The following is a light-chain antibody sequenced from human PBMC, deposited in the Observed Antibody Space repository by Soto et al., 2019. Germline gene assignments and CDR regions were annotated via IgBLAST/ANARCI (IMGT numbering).Light chain of an antibody. CDR1: QSVRSN. V-gene: IGKV3-15*01. CDR2: DAS. J-gene: IGKJ5*01. Sequence: EIVMTQSPATLSVSPGERATLSCRGSQSVRSNLAWYQQKPGQAPRLLIYDASSRATGVPARFSGSGSGTEFTLTISSLQSEDFAVYYCQQYNNWPPITFGQGTRLEIK. CDR3: QQYNNWPPIT.